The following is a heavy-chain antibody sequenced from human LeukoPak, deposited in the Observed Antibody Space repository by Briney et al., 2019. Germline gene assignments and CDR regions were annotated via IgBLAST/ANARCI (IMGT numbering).Heavy chain of an antibody. J-gene: IGHJ4*02. CDR2: ISAYNGNT. V-gene: IGHV1-18*01. D-gene: IGHD6-19*01. Sequence: GASVKVSCKASGYTFTSYGISWVRQAPGQGLEWMGWISAYNGNTNYAQKLQGRVTMTTDTSTSTAYMELRSLRSDDTAVYYCARDSGLYSSGWFDYWGQGTLVTVSS. CDR3: ARDSGLYSSGWFDY. CDR1: GYTFTSYG.